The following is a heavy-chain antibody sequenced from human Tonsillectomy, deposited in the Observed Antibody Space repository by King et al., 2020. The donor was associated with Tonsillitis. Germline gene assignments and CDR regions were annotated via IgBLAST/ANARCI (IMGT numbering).Heavy chain of an antibody. V-gene: IGHV3-21*01. J-gene: IGHJ4*02. CDR3: ARELPIVY. CDR1: GFTFSSYS. D-gene: IGHD2-15*01. Sequence: VQLVESGGGLVKPGGSLRLSCAASGFTFSSYSMNWVRQAPGKGLEWVSSIRSSSTYIYTADSVKGRFTLSRENAKNSLYLQMNSLRAEDTAVYYCARELPIVYWGQGTLVPVSS. CDR2: IRSSSTYI.